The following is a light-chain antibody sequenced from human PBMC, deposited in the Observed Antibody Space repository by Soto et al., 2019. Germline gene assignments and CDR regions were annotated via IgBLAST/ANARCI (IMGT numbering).Light chain of an antibody. CDR1: QDVSNY. Sequence: DLQMTQSPSSLSASVGDSVTIXXQASQDVSNYLNWYQQKLGKAPKLLIYDASNLETGVPSRFSGSGSGTYFSFTISSLQPEDFATYYCQQYSNLITFGQGTRLEIK. CDR2: DAS. CDR3: QQYSNLIT. V-gene: IGKV1-33*01. J-gene: IGKJ5*01.